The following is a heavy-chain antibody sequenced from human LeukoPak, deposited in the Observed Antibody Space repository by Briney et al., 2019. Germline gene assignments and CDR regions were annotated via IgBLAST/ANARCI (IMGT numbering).Heavy chain of an antibody. Sequence: ASVKVSCKASGYTFTSYGISWVRQAPGQGLEWMGWISAYNGNTNYAQKLQGRVTMTTDTSTSTAYMELRSLRSDDTAAYYCARAPRKYYDFWSGYSYFDYWGQGTLVTVSS. V-gene: IGHV1-18*01. J-gene: IGHJ4*02. D-gene: IGHD3-3*01. CDR2: ISAYNGNT. CDR1: GYTFTSYG. CDR3: ARAPRKYYDFWSGYSYFDY.